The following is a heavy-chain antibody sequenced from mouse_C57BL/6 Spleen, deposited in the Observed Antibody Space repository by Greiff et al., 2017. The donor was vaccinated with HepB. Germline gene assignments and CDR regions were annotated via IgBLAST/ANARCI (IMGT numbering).Heavy chain of an antibody. Sequence: VQLKQSGPELVKPGASVKIPCKASGYTFTDYNMDWVKQSHGKSLEWIGDINPNNGGTIYNQKFKGKATLTVDKSSSTAYMELRSLTSEDTAVYYCARRANWDAYAMDYWGQGTSVTVSS. CDR1: GYTFTDYN. CDR2: INPNNGGT. V-gene: IGHV1-18*01. CDR3: ARRANWDAYAMDY. J-gene: IGHJ4*01. D-gene: IGHD4-1*01.